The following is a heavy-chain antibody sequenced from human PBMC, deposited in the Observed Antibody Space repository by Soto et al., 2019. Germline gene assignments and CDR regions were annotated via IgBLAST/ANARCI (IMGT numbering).Heavy chain of an antibody. CDR1: GFTSSSYG. J-gene: IGHJ4*02. CDR2: ISSSSSTI. D-gene: IGHD6-19*01. V-gene: IGHV3-48*02. CDR3: ARPDSGIAVAAYYFDS. Sequence: GGSLRLSCAASGFTSSSYGMSWVRQAPGEGLEWVSYISSSSSTIYYADSVKGRFTISRDNAKNSLYLQMNSLRDEDTAVYYWARPDSGIAVAAYYFDSWGQGTLVIVSS.